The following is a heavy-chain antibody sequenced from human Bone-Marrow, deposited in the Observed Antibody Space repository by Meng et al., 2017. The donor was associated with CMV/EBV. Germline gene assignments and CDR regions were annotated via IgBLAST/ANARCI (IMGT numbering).Heavy chain of an antibody. J-gene: IGHJ4*02. Sequence: SYGMHWSRQAPGKGLEWVAIISYDGSNKSYADSVKVRFTISSDNSKTTLYLQMNSLRAEDTAVYYCAKSHYDYVWGSYRKAEPPDYWGQGTLVTVSS. CDR1: SYG. CDR3: AKSHYDYVWGSYRKAEPPDY. D-gene: IGHD3-16*02. CDR2: ISYDGSNK. V-gene: IGHV3-30*18.